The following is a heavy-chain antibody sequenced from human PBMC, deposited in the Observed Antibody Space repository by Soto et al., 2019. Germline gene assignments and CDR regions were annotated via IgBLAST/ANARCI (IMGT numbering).Heavy chain of an antibody. V-gene: IGHV3-30*18. CDR3: ANAEQGPRAPFDP. J-gene: IGHJ5*02. CDR2: ISYDGSNK. CDR1: GFTFSSYG. Sequence: HPGGSLRLSCAASGFTFSSYGMHWVRQAPGKGLEWVAVISYDGSNKYYADSVKGRFTISRDNSKNTLYLQMNSLRAEDTAVYYCANAEQGPRAPFDPWGQGTLVTVSS.